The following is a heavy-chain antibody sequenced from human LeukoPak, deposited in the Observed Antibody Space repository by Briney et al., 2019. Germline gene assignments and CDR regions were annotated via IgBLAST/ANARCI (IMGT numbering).Heavy chain of an antibody. J-gene: IGHJ4*02. CDR1: GFSVSTNY. CDR3: ATRQGYYFDY. V-gene: IGHV3-53*01. Sequence: GGSLRLSCAASGFSVSTNYMSWVRQAPGKGLEWVSVIYSGGNTYYADSVKGRFTISRDNSKNTLYLQMNSLRAEDTAVYYCATRQGYYFDYWGQGTLVTVSS. CDR2: IYSGGNT.